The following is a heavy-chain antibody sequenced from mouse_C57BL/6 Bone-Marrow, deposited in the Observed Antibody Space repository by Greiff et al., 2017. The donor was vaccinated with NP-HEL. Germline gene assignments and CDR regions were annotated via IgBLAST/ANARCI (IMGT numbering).Heavy chain of an antibody. V-gene: IGHV1-82*01. Sequence: LVKPGASVKISCKASGYAFSSSWMNWVKQRPGKGLEGSGRIDPGDGDTNYNGKFKGKATLTADKSSSTAYMQLSSLTSEDSAVYFCARYLIPYWYFDVWGTGTTVTVSS. CDR3: ARYLIPYWYFDV. D-gene: IGHD2-4*01. CDR1: GYAFSSSW. CDR2: IDPGDGDT. J-gene: IGHJ1*03.